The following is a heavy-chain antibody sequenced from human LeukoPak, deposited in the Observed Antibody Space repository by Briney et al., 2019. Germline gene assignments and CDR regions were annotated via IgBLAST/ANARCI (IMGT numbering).Heavy chain of an antibody. V-gene: IGHV4-39*01. CDR3: ARMMYGNGWNRYYFDY. CDR2: ICYGGST. Sequence: SETLSLTCTVSGDSISSYNHYWGWNRQPPGKGLEWLGSICYGGSTHDNPSLKSRVTISVDTSKNQFSLRVTSATAADTAVYYCARMMYGNGWNRYYFDYWGRGTLVTVSS. D-gene: IGHD6-19*01. CDR1: GDSISSYNHY. J-gene: IGHJ4*02.